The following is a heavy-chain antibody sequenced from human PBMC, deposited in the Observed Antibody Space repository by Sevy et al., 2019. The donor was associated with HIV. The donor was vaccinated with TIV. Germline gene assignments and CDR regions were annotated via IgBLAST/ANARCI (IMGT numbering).Heavy chain of an antibody. Sequence: GGSLRLSCAASGFTFSSYAMSWVRRAPVKGLEWVSAISGSGGSTYYADSVKGRFTISRDNSKNTLYLQMNSLRAEDTAVYYCAKLSDYGGNPLFDYWGQGTLVTVSS. CDR1: GFTFSSYA. CDR2: ISGSGGST. V-gene: IGHV3-23*01. D-gene: IGHD4-17*01. J-gene: IGHJ4*02. CDR3: AKLSDYGGNPLFDY.